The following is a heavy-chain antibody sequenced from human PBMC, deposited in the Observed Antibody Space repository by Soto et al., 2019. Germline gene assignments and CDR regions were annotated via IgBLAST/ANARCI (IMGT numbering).Heavy chain of an antibody. CDR1: GYTFTSYG. D-gene: IGHD3-3*01. CDR2: ISTQNGNT. CDR3: AREDFWSGYYTGGIDF. Sequence: QVQLVQSGAEVKKPGASVNVSCKASGYTFTSYGLSWVRQAPGQGLEWMGWISTQNGNTNYAQKIQGRDTMTTEISTRTAYMELRSLRSHDTAVYYCAREDFWSGYYTGGIDFWGQGTLVTVSS. J-gene: IGHJ4*02. V-gene: IGHV1-18*01.